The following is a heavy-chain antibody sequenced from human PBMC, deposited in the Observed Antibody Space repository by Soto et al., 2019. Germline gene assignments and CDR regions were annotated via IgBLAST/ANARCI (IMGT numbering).Heavy chain of an antibody. D-gene: IGHD2-15*01. V-gene: IGHV4-30-4*01. J-gene: IGHJ5*01. CDR3: ARGRYCLTGRCFPNWFDS. Sequence: SETLSLTCSVSGDSISTVDCFWAWIRQPPGQALEYIGYIYKSATTYYNPSFESRVAISLDTSKSQFSLNATSVTAADTAVYFCARGRYCLTGRCFPNWFDSWGQGTLVTVSS. CDR1: GDSISTVDCF. CDR2: IYKSATT.